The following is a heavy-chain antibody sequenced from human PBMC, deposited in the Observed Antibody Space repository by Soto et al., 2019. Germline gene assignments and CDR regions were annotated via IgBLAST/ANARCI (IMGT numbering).Heavy chain of an antibody. V-gene: IGHV1-2*02. CDR3: ARDWPGYSGYPRSDAFDI. CDR1: GYTFTGYY. Sequence: VASVKVSCKASGYTFTGYYMHWVRQAPGQGLEWMGWINPNSGGTNYAQKFQGRVTMTRDTSISTAYMELSRLRSDDTAVYYCARDWPGYSGYPRSDAFDIWGQGTMVTVSS. D-gene: IGHD5-12*01. CDR2: INPNSGGT. J-gene: IGHJ3*02.